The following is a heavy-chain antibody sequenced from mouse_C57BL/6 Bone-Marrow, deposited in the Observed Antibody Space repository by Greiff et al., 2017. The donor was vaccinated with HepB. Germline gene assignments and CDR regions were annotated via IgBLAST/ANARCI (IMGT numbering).Heavy chain of an antibody. CDR1: GFNIKNTY. CDR3: ARGFYYYGSSSYYYAMDY. CDR2: IDPANGNT. D-gene: IGHD1-1*01. J-gene: IGHJ4*01. V-gene: IGHV14-3*01. Sequence: VQLQQSVAELVRPGASVKLSCTASGFNIKNTYMHWVKQRPEQGLEWIGRIDPANGNTKYAPKFQGKATITADTSSNTAYLQLSSLTSEDTAIYYCARGFYYYGSSSYYYAMDYWGQGTSVTVSS.